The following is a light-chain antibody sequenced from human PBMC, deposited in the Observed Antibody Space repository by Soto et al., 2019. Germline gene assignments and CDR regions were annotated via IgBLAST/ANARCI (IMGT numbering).Light chain of an antibody. CDR2: GAS. V-gene: IGKV3-15*01. CDR1: QSVSSN. Sequence: IVMTQSPATLSVSPGERATLSCRASQSVSSNLAWYQQKPGQAPRLLIYGASSRATGIPARFSGSGSETEFTLTISSLQAEDSAVYFCQQYNNWPTWTFGQGTKWIS. J-gene: IGKJ1*01. CDR3: QQYNNWPTWT.